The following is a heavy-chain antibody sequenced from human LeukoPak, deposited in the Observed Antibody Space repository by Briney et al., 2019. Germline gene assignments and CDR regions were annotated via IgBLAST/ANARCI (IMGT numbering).Heavy chain of an antibody. CDR3: ARENFGRVVVSLDY. Sequence: GGSPRLSCVASGFSLSSHNMNWVRQALGEGREWVSHISSSSSTIYYADSVKGRFTISRDNAKNSLYLQMNSLRDEGTAVYYCARENFGRVVVSLDYWGQGTLVTVSS. CDR1: GFSLSSHN. D-gene: IGHD3-16*02. V-gene: IGHV3-48*02. CDR2: ISSSSSTI. J-gene: IGHJ4*02.